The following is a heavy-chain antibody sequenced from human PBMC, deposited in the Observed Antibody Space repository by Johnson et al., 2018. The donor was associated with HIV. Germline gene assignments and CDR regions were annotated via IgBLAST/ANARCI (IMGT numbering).Heavy chain of an antibody. J-gene: IGHJ3*02. D-gene: IGHD1-26*01. Sequence: QEKLVESGGGVVQPGRSLRLSCAASGFTFSNYAMHWVRQAPGKGLEWVAVISYDGSNKYSADSVKGRFTISRDNSKNTLYLQMNSLRTEDTAVYYCARPDSGRYRDAFDIWGQGTMVTVSS. CDR3: ARPDSGRYRDAFDI. V-gene: IGHV3-30-3*01. CDR1: GFTFSNYA. CDR2: ISYDGSNK.